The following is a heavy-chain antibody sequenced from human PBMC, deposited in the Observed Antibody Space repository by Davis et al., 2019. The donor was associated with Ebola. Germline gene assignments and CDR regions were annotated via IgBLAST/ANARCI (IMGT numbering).Heavy chain of an antibody. CDR3: ARGYGSGSYSFYGMDV. V-gene: IGHV5-51*01. Sequence: GESLKISCKGSGYSFANYWIGWVRQMPGKGLEWMGIIYPGDSDTRYSPSFLGQVIISADKSISTAYLQWSSLKASDTAMYYCARGYGSGSYSFYGMDVWGPGTTVTVSS. CDR1: GYSFANYW. D-gene: IGHD3-10*01. J-gene: IGHJ6*02. CDR2: IYPGDSDT.